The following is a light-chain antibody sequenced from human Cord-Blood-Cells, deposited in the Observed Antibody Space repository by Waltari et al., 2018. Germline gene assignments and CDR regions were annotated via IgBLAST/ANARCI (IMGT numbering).Light chain of an antibody. CDR1: SSNIRAGYD. Sequence: QSVLTQPPSVSGAPGQRVTISCTGSSSNIRAGYDEHWHQQLPGTAPKLLIYGNSNRPSGVPDRFSGSKSGTSASLAITGLQAEDEADYYCQSYGSSLSGLYVFGTGTKVTVL. CDR3: QSYGSSLSGLYV. V-gene: IGLV1-40*01. J-gene: IGLJ1*01. CDR2: GNS.